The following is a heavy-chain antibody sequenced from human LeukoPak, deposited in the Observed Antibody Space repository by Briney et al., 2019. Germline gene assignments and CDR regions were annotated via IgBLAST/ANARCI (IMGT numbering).Heavy chain of an antibody. CDR1: GGSISSGSYY. D-gene: IGHD7-27*01. CDR3: ARVVSWGYYFDY. V-gene: IGHV4-61*02. CDR2: IYTSGST. Sequence: SETLSLTCTVSGGSISSGSYYWSWIRQPAGKGLERIGRIYTSGSTNYNPSLKSRVTISLDTSKNQFSLKLSSVTAADTAVYYCARVVSWGYYFDYWGQGTLVTVSS. J-gene: IGHJ4*02.